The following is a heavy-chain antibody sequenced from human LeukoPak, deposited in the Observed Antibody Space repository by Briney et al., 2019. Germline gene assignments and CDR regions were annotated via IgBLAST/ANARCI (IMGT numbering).Heavy chain of an antibody. V-gene: IGHV3-74*01. CDR1: GFTFSSHW. Sequence: GGSLRLSCAASGFTFSSHWMHWVSQAPGKGLVWVSRIKSDGSRTSYADSVKGRFTISRDNAKNTLCLQMNSLRAEDTAVYYCAREDYNDDGWYFDLWGRGTLVTVSS. CDR2: IKSDGSRT. J-gene: IGHJ2*01. CDR3: AREDYNDDGWYFDL. D-gene: IGHD4-11*01.